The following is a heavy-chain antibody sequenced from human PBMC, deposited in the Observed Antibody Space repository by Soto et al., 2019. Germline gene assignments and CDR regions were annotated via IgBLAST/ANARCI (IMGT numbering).Heavy chain of an antibody. Sequence: EVQLVESGGGLVKPGGSLRLSCAASGFTFSNAWINWVRQAPGKGLEWVGRIKSKTDGGTTDFAAPVKGRFAISRDDSINMVYLQMNSLKPEHTGMYYCTTESFSIMIVVRFDYCGHGTLVTVPS. J-gene: IGHJ4*01. D-gene: IGHD3-22*01. CDR3: TTESFSIMIVVRFDY. CDR2: IKSKTDGGTT. CDR1: GFTFSNAW. V-gene: IGHV3-15*07.